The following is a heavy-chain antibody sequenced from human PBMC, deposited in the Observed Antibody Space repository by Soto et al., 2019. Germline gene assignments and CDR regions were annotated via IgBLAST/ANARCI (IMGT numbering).Heavy chain of an antibody. CDR2: IYSGGST. J-gene: IGHJ4*02. D-gene: IGHD3-22*01. V-gene: IGHV3-53*04. CDR3: ASYYDSSGYPIDY. Sequence: EVQLVESGGGLVQPGGSLRLSCAASGFTVSSNYMSWVRQAPGKGLEWVSVIYSGGSTYYADSVKGRFTISRHNSKNTLYLQMNSLRAEDAAVYYCASYYDSSGYPIDYWGQGTLVTVSS. CDR1: GFTVSSNY.